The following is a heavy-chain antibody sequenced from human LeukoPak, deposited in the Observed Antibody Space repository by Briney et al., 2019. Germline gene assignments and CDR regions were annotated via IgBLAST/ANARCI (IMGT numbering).Heavy chain of an antibody. Sequence: GGSLRLSCAASGFTFSSYSMNWVRQAPGKGLEWVSYISFSGTTIYYADSVKGRFTISRDNARDSLFLQMNSLRADDTAVYYCARDSSTSWFHFDSWGQGTLVTVSS. J-gene: IGHJ4*02. CDR2: ISFSGTTI. CDR1: GFTFSSYS. CDR3: ARDSSTSWFHFDS. V-gene: IGHV3-48*04. D-gene: IGHD6-13*01.